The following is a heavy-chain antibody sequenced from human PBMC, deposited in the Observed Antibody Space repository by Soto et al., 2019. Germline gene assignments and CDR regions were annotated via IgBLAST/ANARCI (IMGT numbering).Heavy chain of an antibody. CDR1: GGSITRNDPY. V-gene: IGHV4-39*01. J-gene: IGHJ4*02. CDR3: ARLGSSGCYEGSYFDY. Sequence: QLQLQESGPGLVRPSETLSLLCTVSGGSITRNDPYWGWIRQSPGKGLEWIGDIKSSGSTNYNLSLKRRVSMSVETSKNQLSLKMNSVTAADPAVYYCARLGSSGCYEGSYFDYWGQGTLVTVSS. D-gene: IGHD6-19*01. CDR2: IKSSGST.